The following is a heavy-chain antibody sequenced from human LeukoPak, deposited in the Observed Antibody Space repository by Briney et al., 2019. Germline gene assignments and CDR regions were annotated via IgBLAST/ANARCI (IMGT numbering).Heavy chain of an antibody. CDR3: ARVLWEVARSFDF. V-gene: IGHV4-38-2*02. CDR2: IYHTEST. Sequence: SETLSLTCTVSGDSISSPYYWGWIRQPPGKGLEWIGSIYHTESTYYDPSLESRVTILIDTPKNQFSLRLGPVTAADTAVYYCARVLWEVARSFDFWGQGTLVTVSS. CDR1: GDSISSPYY. D-gene: IGHD1-26*01. J-gene: IGHJ4*02.